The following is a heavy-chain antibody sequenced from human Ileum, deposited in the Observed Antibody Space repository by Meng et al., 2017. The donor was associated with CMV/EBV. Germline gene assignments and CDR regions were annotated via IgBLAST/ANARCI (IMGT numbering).Heavy chain of an antibody. V-gene: IGHV1-46*01. J-gene: IGHJ4*02. CDR1: GYTFTNHF. D-gene: IGHD3-3*01. Sequence: VQLGKLGAEVGKPGASVKLSCKTSGYTFTNHFIHWVRQAPGLGLEWMGIINPSSGATTYAQEFQDRLTVTRDTSTTTVYMDLSSLKFEDTAVYYCARWGGGVNDGLWSGPYDNWGQGTLVTVSS. CDR2: INPSSGAT. CDR3: ARWGGGVNDGLWSGPYDN.